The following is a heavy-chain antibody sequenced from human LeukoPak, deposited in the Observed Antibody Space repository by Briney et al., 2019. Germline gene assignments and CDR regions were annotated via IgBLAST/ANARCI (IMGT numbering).Heavy chain of an antibody. V-gene: IGHV1-18*01. J-gene: IGHJ3*02. CDR3: ARGGGVIVSDAFDI. Sequence: GASVKVSCKASGYTFTKHGFSWVRQAPGQGLEWMGWINTHNGDTNYAQKLQGRVTMTTDTSTSTAYMELRSLRSDDTAVYYCARGGGVIVSDAFDIWGQGTMVTVSS. D-gene: IGHD3-16*02. CDR2: INTHNGDT. CDR1: GYTFTKHG.